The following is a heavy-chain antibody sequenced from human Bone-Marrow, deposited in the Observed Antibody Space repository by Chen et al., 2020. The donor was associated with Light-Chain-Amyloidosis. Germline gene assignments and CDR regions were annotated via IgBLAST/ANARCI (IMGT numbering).Heavy chain of an antibody. J-gene: IGHJ3*02. CDR1: GYTLTGYY. CDR3: ARDRGYDILTGYAFDI. Sequence: QVQLVQSGAEVKKPGASVKVSCKASGYTLTGYYIHWVRQAPGQGLEWMGRINPNSGGTNYAQKFQGRVTMTRDTSISTAYMELSRLRSDDTAVYYCARDRGYDILTGYAFDIWGQGTMVTVSS. V-gene: IGHV1-2*06. CDR2: INPNSGGT. D-gene: IGHD3-9*01.